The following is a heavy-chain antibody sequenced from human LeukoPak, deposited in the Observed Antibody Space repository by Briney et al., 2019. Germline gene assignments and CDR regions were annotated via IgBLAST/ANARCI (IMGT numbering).Heavy chain of an antibody. CDR2: INSKSGAA. CDR1: GYIFSDYY. Sequence: VASVKVSCKASGYIFSDYYMHWVRQAPGQGLEWLGWINSKSGAADYAQQFRGRVTMTRDTSINTDYMEMKRVTSDDTAVYYCAREVVATIDGTFDAFDIWGQGTMVTVSS. V-gene: IGHV1-2*02. J-gene: IGHJ3*02. D-gene: IGHD5-12*01. CDR3: AREVVATIDGTFDAFDI.